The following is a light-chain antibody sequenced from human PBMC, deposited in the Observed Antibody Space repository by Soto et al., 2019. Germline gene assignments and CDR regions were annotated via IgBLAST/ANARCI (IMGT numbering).Light chain of an antibody. CDR1: NIGTKG. Sequence: SSELTQPPSGSVAPGQTASITCGGNNIGTKGVHWYQQKSGQAPVVVVYDDTDRPSGIPERFSGSNSGNTATLSISRVEAGDEADYYCQVWDTSSAVVFGGGTKLTVL. CDR2: DDT. V-gene: IGLV3-21*02. CDR3: QVWDTSSAVV. J-gene: IGLJ2*01.